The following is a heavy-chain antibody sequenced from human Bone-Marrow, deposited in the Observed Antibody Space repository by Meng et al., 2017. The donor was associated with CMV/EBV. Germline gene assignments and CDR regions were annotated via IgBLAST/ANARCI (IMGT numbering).Heavy chain of an antibody. D-gene: IGHD3-10*02. CDR2: VSYDGTT. Sequence: ESLKISCTASGFTFGDYAMSWVRQAPGKGLEWVGYVSYDGTTSYNPALKSRVTMSLDSSKSQFSLKLASVTAADTALYYCAGLLPSGKYVHHWFDPWGQGTLVTFSS. V-gene: IGHV4-59*12. CDR1: GFTFGDYA. CDR3: AGLLPSGKYVHHWFDP. J-gene: IGHJ5*01.